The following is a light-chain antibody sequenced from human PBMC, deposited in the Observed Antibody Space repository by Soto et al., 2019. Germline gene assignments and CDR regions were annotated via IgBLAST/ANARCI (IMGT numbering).Light chain of an antibody. CDR3: QQYYSYPYT. CDR2: AAS. J-gene: IGKJ2*01. CDR1: QGISSY. Sequence: AIRMTQSPSSFSASTGDRVTITCRASQGISSYLAWYQQKPGKAPKPLIYAASTLQSGVPSRFSDSGSGTDFTLTISCLQSEDFATYYCQQYYSYPYTFGQGTK. V-gene: IGKV1-8*01.